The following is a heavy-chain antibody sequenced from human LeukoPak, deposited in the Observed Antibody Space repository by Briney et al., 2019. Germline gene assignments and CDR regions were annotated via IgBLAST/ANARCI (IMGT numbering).Heavy chain of an antibody. CDR1: GGTFSSYA. V-gene: IGHV1-69*05. J-gene: IGHJ6*03. Sequence: SVKVSCKASGGTFSSYAIRWVRQAPGQGLEWMGGIIPILGTANYAQKFQGRVTITTDESTSTAYMELSSLRSEDTAVYYCAKDAGNYYYYMDVWGKGTTVTVSS. CDR2: IIPILGTA. CDR3: AKDAGNYYYYMDV.